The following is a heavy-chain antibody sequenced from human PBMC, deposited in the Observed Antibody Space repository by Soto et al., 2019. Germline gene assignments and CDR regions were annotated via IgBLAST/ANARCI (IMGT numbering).Heavy chain of an antibody. Sequence: QVTLKESGPVLAKPTETLTLTCTVSGFSLSNPRMGVGWIRQPPGKALEWLAHIFSNDEKSHSTSLQSRLTISRDTSKSQVVLIMTLMAPVDTATYYCARIATSASGWYFDLWGRGTLVTVSS. V-gene: IGHV2-26*01. CDR2: IFSNDEK. CDR1: GFSLSNPRMG. J-gene: IGHJ2*01. CDR3: ARIATSASGWYFDL. D-gene: IGHD2-2*01.